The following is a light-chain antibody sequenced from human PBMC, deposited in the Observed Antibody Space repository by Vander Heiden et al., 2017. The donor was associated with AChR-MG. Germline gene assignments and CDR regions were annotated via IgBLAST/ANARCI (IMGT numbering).Light chain of an antibody. CDR1: QYIRID. Sequence: DIQMTQSPPSLSASVGDRVTITCRASQYIRIDLNWYQQKPGKAPKRLIYAASSLQSGVPSRFSGSGSGTEFTLTISSLQPEDSATYYCLQHNSYPRAFGGGTKVEIK. CDR2: AAS. J-gene: IGKJ4*02. CDR3: LQHNSYPRA. V-gene: IGKV1-17*01.